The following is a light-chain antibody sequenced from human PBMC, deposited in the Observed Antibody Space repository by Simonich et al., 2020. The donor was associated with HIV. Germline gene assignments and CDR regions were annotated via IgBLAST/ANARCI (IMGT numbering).Light chain of an antibody. Sequence: EIVMTQSPATLSVSPGERATLSCRASQSVSSNFAWYQQKPGQAPRLLIYGASTRATGIPARFSGSGSGTDFTLTISSLQAEDVAVYYCQQYYSTPQTFGQGTKVEIK. J-gene: IGKJ1*01. V-gene: IGKV3-15*01. CDR2: GAS. CDR3: QQYYSTPQT. CDR1: QSVSSN.